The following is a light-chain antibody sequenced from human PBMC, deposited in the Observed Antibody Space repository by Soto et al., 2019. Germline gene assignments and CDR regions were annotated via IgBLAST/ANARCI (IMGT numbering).Light chain of an antibody. J-gene: IGLJ1*01. CDR2: AVN. Sequence: QSVLTQPASVSGSPGQSITISCAGTGSDVGAYNLVSWYQQHPGKAPKLIICAVNTRTSGISNRFSGSKSGDTASLTISGLQAEDEADYFCYSYAGTVAYVFGTGTKVTVL. CDR1: GSDVGAYNL. V-gene: IGLV2-23*02. CDR3: YSYAGTVAYV.